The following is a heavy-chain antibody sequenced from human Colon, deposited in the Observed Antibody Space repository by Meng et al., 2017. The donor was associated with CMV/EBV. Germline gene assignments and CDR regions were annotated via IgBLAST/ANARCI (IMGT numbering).Heavy chain of an antibody. J-gene: IGHJ4*02. D-gene: IGHD3-22*01. CDR2: INPNSGGT. Sequence: ASVKVSCKASGYTFTGFYMHWLRQAPGQGLEWVGRINPNSGGTKYAQKFQGRVTMTRDTSISTAYLELTRLRSDDTAVYFCARDYSRRLADDSTGFFSFWGQGTLVTVSS. CDR3: ARDYSRRLADDSTGFFSF. V-gene: IGHV1-2*06. CDR1: GYTFTGFY.